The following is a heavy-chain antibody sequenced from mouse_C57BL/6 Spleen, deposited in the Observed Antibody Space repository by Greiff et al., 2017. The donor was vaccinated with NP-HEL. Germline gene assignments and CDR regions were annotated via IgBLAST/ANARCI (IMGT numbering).Heavy chain of an antibody. V-gene: IGHV1-80*01. CDR2: IYPGDGDT. D-gene: IGHD2-4*01. CDR3: ARDDYDAIYAMDY. CDR1: GYAFSSYW. J-gene: IGHJ4*01. Sequence: VQLQQSGAELVKPGASVKISCKASGYAFSSYWMNWVKQRPGKGLEWIGQIYPGDGDTNYNGKFKGKATLTADKSSSTAYMQLSSLTSEDSAVYFCARDDYDAIYAMDYWGQGTSVTVSS.